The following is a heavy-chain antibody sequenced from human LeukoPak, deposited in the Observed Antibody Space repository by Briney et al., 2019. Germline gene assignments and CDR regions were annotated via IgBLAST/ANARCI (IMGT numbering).Heavy chain of an antibody. CDR1: GGTFSSYA. D-gene: IGHD6-19*01. V-gene: IGHV1-69*13. CDR3: ARGHSSGWTWWFDP. Sequence: ASVKVSCKASGGTFSSYAISWVRQAPGQGLEWMGGIIPIFGTANYAQKFQGRVTITADESTSTAYMELSSLRSEDTAVYYCARGHSSGWTWWFDPWGQGTLVTVSS. J-gene: IGHJ5*02. CDR2: IIPIFGTA.